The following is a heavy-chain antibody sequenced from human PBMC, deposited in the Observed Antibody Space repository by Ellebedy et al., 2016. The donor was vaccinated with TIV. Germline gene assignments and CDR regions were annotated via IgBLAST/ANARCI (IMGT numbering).Heavy chain of an antibody. J-gene: IGHJ4*02. CDR3: ARMRWLQLIYFEY. CDR2: ISGSGGTT. Sequence: PGGSLRLSCAASGFTFSNYAMSWVRQVPGKGLEWVSAISGSGGTTYYADSVKGRFTISRDNSKNTLYLQMNSLRGEDTAVYNCARMRWLQLIYFEYWGQGTLVTVSS. D-gene: IGHD5-24*01. CDR1: GFTFSNYA. V-gene: IGHV3-23*01.